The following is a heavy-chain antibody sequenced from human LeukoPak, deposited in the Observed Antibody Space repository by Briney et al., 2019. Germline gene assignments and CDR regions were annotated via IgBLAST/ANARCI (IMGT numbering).Heavy chain of an antibody. D-gene: IGHD5-12*01. J-gene: IGHJ6*03. CDR3: ASGVFQWLRPTPVGYYYMDV. CDR1: GYTFTSYG. CDR2: ISAYNGNT. Sequence: ASVKVSCKASGYTFTSYGISWVRQAPGQGLEWMGWISAYNGNTNYAQKLQGRVTMTTDTSTSTAYMELRSLRSDDTAVYYCASGVFQWLRPTPVGYYYMDVWGKGTTVTVSS. V-gene: IGHV1-18*01.